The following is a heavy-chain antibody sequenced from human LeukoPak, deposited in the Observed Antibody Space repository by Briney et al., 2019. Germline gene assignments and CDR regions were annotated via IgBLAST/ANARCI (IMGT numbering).Heavy chain of an antibody. CDR1: GYTCSSYA. V-gene: IGHV1-18*04. J-gene: IGHJ4*02. CDR2: ISADNGNT. Sequence: ASVKVSCKASGYTCSSYAISWVRQAPGQGLEWMGWISADNGNTNHAQKFQGRVSLTTDTSTSTAYMELRSLRSDDTAVYYCAATVTTTYYFDYWGQGTLVTVSS. D-gene: IGHD4-17*01. CDR3: AATVTTTYYFDY.